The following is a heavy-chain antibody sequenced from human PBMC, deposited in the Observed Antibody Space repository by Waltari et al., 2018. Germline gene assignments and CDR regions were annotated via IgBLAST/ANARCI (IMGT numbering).Heavy chain of an antibody. CDR3: AKAHFYDTSGYIEH. Sequence: EVQVLESGGGLVQPGGSLSLPGAASGFIFNNCAINWVRQAPGKGLEWVSGINGYGDKTYYADSVKGRFTLSRDNSRNTLSLQMNSLRAEDTAVYYCAKAHFYDTSGYIEHWGQGTLVTVSS. V-gene: IGHV3-23*01. D-gene: IGHD3-22*01. CDR2: INGYGDKT. CDR1: GFIFNNCA. J-gene: IGHJ5*02.